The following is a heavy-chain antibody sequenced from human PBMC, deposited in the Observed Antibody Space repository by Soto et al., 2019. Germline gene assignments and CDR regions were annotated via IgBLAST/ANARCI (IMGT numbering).Heavy chain of an antibody. CDR1: GYTFTSYG. V-gene: IGHV1-18*01. CDR3: GMVRGVVAYYYYYGMDV. Sequence: QVQLVQSGAEVKKPGASVKVSCKASGYTFTSYGISWVRQAPGQGLEWMGWISAYNGNTNYAQKLQGRVTMTTDTSASTAYIELRSLRSDDTAVYYCGMVRGVVAYYYYYGMDVWGQGTTVTVSS. J-gene: IGHJ6*02. D-gene: IGHD3-10*01. CDR2: ISAYNGNT.